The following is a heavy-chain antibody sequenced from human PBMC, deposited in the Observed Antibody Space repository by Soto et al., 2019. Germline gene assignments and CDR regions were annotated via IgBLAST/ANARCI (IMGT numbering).Heavy chain of an antibody. V-gene: IGHV4-39*01. CDR3: ARHFVAVVIKGWGY. CDR2: TYYNGNA. D-gene: IGHD3-10*01. CDR1: GGSIDRSNYY. J-gene: IGHJ4*02. Sequence: SETPSLTCNVSGGSIDRSNYYWDWLRQPPGKGLEWIGTTYYNGNAYYNPSLKSRVSMSVDTSKNQFSLKLVSVTAADTAVYYCARHFVAVVIKGWGYWGQGTLVTVS.